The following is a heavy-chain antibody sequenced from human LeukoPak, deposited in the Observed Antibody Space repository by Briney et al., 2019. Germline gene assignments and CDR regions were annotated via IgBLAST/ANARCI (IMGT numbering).Heavy chain of an antibody. D-gene: IGHD3-22*01. J-gene: IGHJ5*02. V-gene: IGHV4-4*07. Sequence: PSETLSLTCTVSGGSISSYYWSWIRQPAGKGLEWIGRIYTSGSTNYNPSLKSRVTMSVDTSKNQFSLKLSSVTAADTAVYYCARGPGSSGYYYATFDPWGQGTLVTVSS. CDR2: IYTSGST. CDR3: ARGPGSSGYYYATFDP. CDR1: GGSISSYY.